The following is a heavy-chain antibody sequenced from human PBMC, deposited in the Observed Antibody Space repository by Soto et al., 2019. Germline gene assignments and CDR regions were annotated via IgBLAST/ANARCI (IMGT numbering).Heavy chain of an antibody. D-gene: IGHD6-6*01. CDR3: ASVLGDSSSGPNNWFDP. CDR1: GGSFSGYY. J-gene: IGHJ5*02. CDR2: INQSAST. V-gene: IGHV4-34*01. Sequence: SETLSLTCAVYGGSFSGYYWSWIRQPPGKGLEWIGEINQSASTNYNPSLKSRVTISVDTSKNQFSLKLSSVTAADTAVYYCASVLGDSSSGPNNWFDPWGQGTLVTVSS.